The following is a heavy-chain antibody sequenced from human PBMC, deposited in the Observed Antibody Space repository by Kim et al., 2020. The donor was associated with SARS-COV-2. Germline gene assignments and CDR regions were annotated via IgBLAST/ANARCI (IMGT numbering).Heavy chain of an antibody. CDR2: ISWHSGTI. CDR1: GFTFGDYA. D-gene: IGHD6-13*01. Sequence: GGSLRLSCAASGFTFGDYAMHWVRQAPGKGLEWVSGISWHSGTIGYADSVKGRFTISRDNANNSLYLQMNSLRAEDTALYYCAKATGIAAADTGWDYWGQGARVTVSS. V-gene: IGHV3-9*01. J-gene: IGHJ4*02. CDR3: AKATGIAAADTGWDY.